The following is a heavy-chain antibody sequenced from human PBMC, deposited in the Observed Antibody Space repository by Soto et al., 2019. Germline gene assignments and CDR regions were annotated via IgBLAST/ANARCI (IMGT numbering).Heavy chain of an antibody. CDR3: ARDGPLWWLFDY. CDR1: GGSISSGGYY. V-gene: IGHV4-31*03. J-gene: IGHJ4*02. CDR2: IYYSGST. Sequence: QVQLQESGPGLVKPSQTLSLTCTVSGGSISSGGYYWSWIRQHPGKGLEWIGYIYYSGSTYYNPSLKSRXXIXVXXSKNRCSLKLSSVTAADTAVYYCARDGPLWWLFDYWGQGTLVTVSS. D-gene: IGHD2-21*01.